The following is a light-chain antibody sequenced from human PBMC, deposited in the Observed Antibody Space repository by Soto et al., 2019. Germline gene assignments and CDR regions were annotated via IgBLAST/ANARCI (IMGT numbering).Light chain of an antibody. CDR2: SNN. Sequence: QSVLTQPPSASGTPGQRVTISCSGSSSNIGTNHVYWYLQLPGTAPKLLIYSNNRRPSGVPDRLSGSKSGTSASLTISGLRSEDEADYYCAAWDDSLSSPVFGGGTKLTVL. J-gene: IGLJ2*01. CDR1: SSNIGTNH. CDR3: AAWDDSLSSPV. V-gene: IGLV1-47*02.